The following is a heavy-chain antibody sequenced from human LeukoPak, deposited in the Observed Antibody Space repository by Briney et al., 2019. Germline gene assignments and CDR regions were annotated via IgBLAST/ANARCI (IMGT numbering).Heavy chain of an antibody. CDR1: GFTVSSNY. CDR3: AKEITYYYGSGSYYPQIPPDY. Sequence: GGSLRLSCAASGFTVSSNYMSWVRQAPGKGLEWVLAISGSGGSTYYADSVKGRFTISRDNSKNTLYLQMNSLRAEDTAVYYCAKEITYYYGSGSYYPQIPPDYWGQGTLVTVSS. CDR2: ISGSGGST. V-gene: IGHV3-23*01. D-gene: IGHD3-10*01. J-gene: IGHJ4*02.